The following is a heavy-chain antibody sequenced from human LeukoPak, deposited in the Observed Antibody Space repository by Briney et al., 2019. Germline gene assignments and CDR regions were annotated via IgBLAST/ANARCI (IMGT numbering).Heavy chain of an antibody. D-gene: IGHD3-22*01. V-gene: IGHV4-4*02. J-gene: IGHJ4*02. CDR2: IYHRGTT. Sequence: SGTLSLTCAVSGGSISSDTWWTWVRQPPGKGLAWIGEIYHRGTTNYNPSLKSRVTISLDKSKNQFSLKLSSVTAADTALYYCATRNYYDSTGYYNYWGQGTLVTVSS. CDR1: GGSISSDTW. CDR3: ATRNYYDSTGYYNY.